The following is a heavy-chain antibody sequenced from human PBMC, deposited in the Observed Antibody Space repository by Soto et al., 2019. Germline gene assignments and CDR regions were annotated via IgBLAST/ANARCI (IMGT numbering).Heavy chain of an antibody. V-gene: IGHV3-73*01. D-gene: IGHD1-1*01. Sequence: GGSLRLSCAASGFTFSCSAMHWVRQSSGKGLEWVGRIRSKANSYATAYAASVKGRFTISRDDSKNTAYLQMNSLKTEDTAVYYCTRQRSPLITTTEWFDPWGQGTLVTVSS. CDR1: GFTFSCSA. J-gene: IGHJ5*02. CDR2: IRSKANSYAT. CDR3: TRQRSPLITTTEWFDP.